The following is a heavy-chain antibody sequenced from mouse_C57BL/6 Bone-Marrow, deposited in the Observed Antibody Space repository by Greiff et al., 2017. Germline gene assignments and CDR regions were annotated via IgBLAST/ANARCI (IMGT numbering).Heavy chain of an antibody. J-gene: IGHJ3*01. CDR1: GFTFSSYA. CDR3: ARAIGASAPRCSVAY. V-gene: IGHV5-4*03. Sequence: EVMLVESGGGLVKPGGSLKLSWAASGFTFSSYAMSWVRPTPEKRLEWVATISDGGSYTYYPDNVKGRFTISRDNAKNNLYLQMSHLKSEDTAMYFFARAIGASAPRCSVAYWGQGTLVTVSA. D-gene: IGHD3-1*01. CDR2: ISDGGSYT.